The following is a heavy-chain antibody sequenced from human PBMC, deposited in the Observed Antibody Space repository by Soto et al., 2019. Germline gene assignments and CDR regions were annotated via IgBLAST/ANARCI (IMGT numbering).Heavy chain of an antibody. CDR3: ATWLQREHAFDI. CDR2: LYSSDGT. V-gene: IGHV3-53*01. CDR1: GFSFSGKNY. J-gene: IGHJ3*02. Sequence: GGSLRLSCAASGFSFSGKNYLTWVRQAPGKGLEWVSALYSSDGTYYADSVKGRFSVSRDNSKNTFYLQLHSLRPEDTALYFCATWLQREHAFDIWGLGTMVTVSS. D-gene: IGHD1-1*01.